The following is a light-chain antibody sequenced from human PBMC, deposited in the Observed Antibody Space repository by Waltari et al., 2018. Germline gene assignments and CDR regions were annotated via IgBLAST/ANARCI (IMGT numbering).Light chain of an antibody. CDR2: QDN. Sequence: SYELTQPPSVSVSPGQTASITCSGDKLGDKYVCWYQRKPGQPPVLVIYQDNKRPSGIPERFSGSNSGNTATLTISGTQAMDEADYYCQTWDSSTVVFGGGTKLTVL. J-gene: IGLJ2*01. V-gene: IGLV3-1*01. CDR1: KLGDKY. CDR3: QTWDSSTVV.